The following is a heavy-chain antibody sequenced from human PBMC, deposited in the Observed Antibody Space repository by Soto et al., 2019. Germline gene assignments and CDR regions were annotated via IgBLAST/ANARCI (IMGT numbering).Heavy chain of an antibody. J-gene: IGHJ3*01. V-gene: IGHV3-30*18. Sequence: QVQLVESGGGVVQPGRSLRLSCAASGFIFRSYGMHWVRQAPGKGLEWVAVISYDGNNKYFADSVKGRFTISRDNFKNTVYLQMNSLSTDDTAVYYCAKGYIAAPGVLDGTDVWGQGTMVTVS. CDR3: AKGYIAAPGVLDGTDV. D-gene: IGHD6-13*01. CDR2: ISYDGNNK. CDR1: GFIFRSYG.